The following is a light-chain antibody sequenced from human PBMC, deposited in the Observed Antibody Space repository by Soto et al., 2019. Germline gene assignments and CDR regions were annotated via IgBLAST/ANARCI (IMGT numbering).Light chain of an antibody. CDR2: DNN. CDR3: GTWDSSLSADVV. J-gene: IGLJ2*01. V-gene: IGLV1-51*01. CDR1: SSNIGNNY. Sequence: QSVLTQPPSVSAAPGQKVTISCSGSSSNIGNNYVSWYQQLPGTAPKHLIYDNNKRPSGIPDRFSGSKSGTSATLGITGLQTGDEADYYCGTWDSSLSADVVFGGGTKLTVL.